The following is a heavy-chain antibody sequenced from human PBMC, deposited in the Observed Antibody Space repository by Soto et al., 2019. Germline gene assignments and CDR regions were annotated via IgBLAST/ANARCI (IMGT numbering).Heavy chain of an antibody. V-gene: IGHV3-30*18. Sequence: QVPLVGPGGGVVQPERSLRLSCAASGFLFSNYGMPWVRQAPGTGLEWVAVVSSAGSTQYYADSVKGRSTLARDNSKKKGVLQMNSLRAEDTAVEYWAEELGYSDGGFFEYWGQGTLGT. CDR3: AEELGYSDGGFFEY. CDR1: GFLFSNYG. CDR2: VSSAGSTQ. D-gene: IGHD5-18*01. J-gene: IGHJ4*02.